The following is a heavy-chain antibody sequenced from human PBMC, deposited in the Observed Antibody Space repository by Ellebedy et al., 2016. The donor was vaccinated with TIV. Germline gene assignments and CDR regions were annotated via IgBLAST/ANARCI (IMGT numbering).Heavy chain of an antibody. CDR2: FDPEDGET. CDR3: ATTYYYDTSGYYERDFDY. CDR1: GYTLTELS. D-gene: IGHD3-22*01. Sequence: AASVKASCKVSGYTLTELSMHWVRQAPGKGLEWMGGFDPEDGETIYAQKFQARVTMTEDTSTDTAYMELSSLRSEDTAVYYCATTYYYDTSGYYERDFDYWGQGTLVTVSS. V-gene: IGHV1-24*01. J-gene: IGHJ4*02.